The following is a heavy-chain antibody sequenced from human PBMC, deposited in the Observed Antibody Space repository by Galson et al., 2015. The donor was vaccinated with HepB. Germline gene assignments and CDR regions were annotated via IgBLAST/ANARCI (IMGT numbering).Heavy chain of an antibody. CDR1: GGTFSSYA. V-gene: IGHV1-69*04. J-gene: IGHJ4*02. D-gene: IGHD3-22*01. CDR2: IIPIPGIA. CDR3: ARGSMIVGSMKG. Sequence: SVKVSCKASGGTFSSYAISWVRQAPGQGLEWMGRIIPIPGIANYAQKFQGRVTITADKSTSTAYMELSSLRSEDTAVYYCARGSMIVGSMKGWGQGTLVTVSS.